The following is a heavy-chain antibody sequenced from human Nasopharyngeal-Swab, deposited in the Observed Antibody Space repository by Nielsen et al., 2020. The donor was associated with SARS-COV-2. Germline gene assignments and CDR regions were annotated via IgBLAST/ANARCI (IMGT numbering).Heavy chain of an antibody. V-gene: IGHV1-69*13. CDR2: IIPIFGTA. CDR1: GGTFSSYA. J-gene: IGHJ6*03. CDR3: ARGFIQLLHPYYYYYMDV. Sequence: VKVSCKASGGTFSSYAISWVRQAPGQWLEWMGGIIPIFGTANYAQKFQGRVTITADESMSTAYMELSSLRSEDTAVYYCARGFIQLLHPYYYYYMDVWGKGTTVTVSS. D-gene: IGHD2-2*01.